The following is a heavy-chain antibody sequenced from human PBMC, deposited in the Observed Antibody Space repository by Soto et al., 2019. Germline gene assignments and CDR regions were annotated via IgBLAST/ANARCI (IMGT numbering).Heavy chain of an antibody. Sequence: GASVKVSCKASGNTFTSYGISWVRQAPAQRHERMGWISAYNGNTNYAQKLQGRVNMTTDTSTSTAYMELRSLRSDDTAVYYCARDGTSEVTIFGVVIIDYFDYWGQGTLVTVSS. CDR2: ISAYNGNT. V-gene: IGHV1-18*04. D-gene: IGHD3-3*01. CDR3: ARDGTSEVTIFGVVIIDYFDY. CDR1: GNTFTSYG. J-gene: IGHJ4*02.